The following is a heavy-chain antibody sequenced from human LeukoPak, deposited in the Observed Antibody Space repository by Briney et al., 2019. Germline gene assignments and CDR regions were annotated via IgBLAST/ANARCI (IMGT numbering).Heavy chain of an antibody. D-gene: IGHD1-14*01. V-gene: IGHV7-4-1*02. CDR2: INTNTGNP. CDR1: GYTFTSYA. Sequence: GASVKVSCKASGYTFTSYAMNWVRQAPGQGLEWMGWINTNTGNPTYAQGFTGRFVFSLDTSVSTAYLQISSLKAEDTAVYYCARDTFNPITYYGMDVWGQGTTVTVSS. CDR3: ARDTFNPITYYGMDV. J-gene: IGHJ6*02.